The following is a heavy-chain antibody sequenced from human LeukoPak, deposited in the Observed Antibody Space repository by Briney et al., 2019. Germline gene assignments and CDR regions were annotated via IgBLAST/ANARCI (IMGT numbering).Heavy chain of an antibody. V-gene: IGHV4-59*12. CDR2: IYYSGST. CDR1: GGSISSYY. Sequence: SETLSLTCTVSGGSISSYYWSWIRQPPGKGLEWIGHIYYSGSTNYNPSLKGRVTMSVATSMNQFSLHLSSVTAADTAVYYCARSAFLVTAPGLYYFDYWGQGTLVAVSS. J-gene: IGHJ4*02. D-gene: IGHD6-13*01. CDR3: ARSAFLVTAPGLYYFDY.